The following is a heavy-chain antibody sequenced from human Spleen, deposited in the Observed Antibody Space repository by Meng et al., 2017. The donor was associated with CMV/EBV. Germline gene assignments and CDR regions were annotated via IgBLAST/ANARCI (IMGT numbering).Heavy chain of an antibody. V-gene: IGHV3-48*04. CDR1: GFTFSSYD. D-gene: IGHD2-21*01. CDR3: APLIPPGD. Sequence: GGSLRLSCAASGFTFSSYDMHWVRQATGKGLEWVSGISWNSGTIRYADSVKGRFTISRDNAKKSVYLQMNSLRAEDTAVYYCAPLIPPGDWGQGTLVTVSS. J-gene: IGHJ4*02. CDR2: ISWNSGTI.